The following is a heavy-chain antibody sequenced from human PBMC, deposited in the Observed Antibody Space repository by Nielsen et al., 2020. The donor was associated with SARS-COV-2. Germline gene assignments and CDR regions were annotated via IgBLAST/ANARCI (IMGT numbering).Heavy chain of an antibody. Sequence: SETLSLTCTVSGYSISSGYYWGWIRQPPGKGLEWIGSIYHSGSTYYNPSLKSRVTISVDTSKNQFSLKLSSVTAADTAVYYYAVLGWDYWGQGTLVTVSS. J-gene: IGHJ4*02. CDR2: IYHSGST. V-gene: IGHV4-38-2*02. CDR1: GYSISSGYY. CDR3: AVLGWDY. D-gene: IGHD2-15*01.